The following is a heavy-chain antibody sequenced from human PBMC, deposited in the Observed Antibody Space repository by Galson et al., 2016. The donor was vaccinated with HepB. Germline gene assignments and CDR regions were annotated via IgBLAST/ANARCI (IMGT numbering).Heavy chain of an antibody. CDR1: GFTFSNYW. V-gene: IGHV3-7*02. Sequence: SLRLSCAASGFTFSNYWMSWVRQAPGKRLECVANIKQDGSEQYYVDSVKGRFTISRDNAKKSLYLQMNSLRAEDTAVYYCASSVRGSGSPPGGYWGQGILVTVSS. D-gene: IGHD3-10*01. CDR3: ASSVRGSGSPPGGY. CDR2: IKQDGSEQ. J-gene: IGHJ4*02.